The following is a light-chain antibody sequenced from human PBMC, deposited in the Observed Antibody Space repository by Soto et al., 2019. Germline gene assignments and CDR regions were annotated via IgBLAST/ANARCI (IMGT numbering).Light chain of an antibody. V-gene: IGLV2-14*01. J-gene: IGLJ2*01. CDR1: SSDVGDYNY. Sequence: QSALTQPASVSGSPGQSITISCTGTSSDVGDYNYVSWYQQHPGKAPKLMIYEVSHRLSGVSNRFSGSKSGYTASLTISGLHDEDEADYSCSSYISNSIVVFGGGTKLTVL. CDR3: SSYISNSIVV. CDR2: EVS.